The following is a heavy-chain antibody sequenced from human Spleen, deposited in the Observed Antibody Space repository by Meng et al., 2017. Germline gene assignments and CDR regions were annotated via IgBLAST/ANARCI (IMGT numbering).Heavy chain of an antibody. CDR3: ANSVANFDH. V-gene: IGHV1-18*01. CDR1: GYTFTSYG. CDR2: IRAYNGNT. Sequence: QVQLLQSGADGKTPGASVKVSCKTSGYTFTSYGISWVRQAPGQGIEWMGWIRAYNGNTNYAQKFQGRVTMTRDTSISTAYMELSRLKSDDTAVYYCANSVANFDHWGQGTLVTVSS. J-gene: IGHJ4*02. D-gene: IGHD5-12*01.